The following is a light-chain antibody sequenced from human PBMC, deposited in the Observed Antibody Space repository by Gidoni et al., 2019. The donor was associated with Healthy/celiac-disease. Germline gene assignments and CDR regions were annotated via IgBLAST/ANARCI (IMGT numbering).Light chain of an antibody. J-gene: IGKJ4*01. CDR2: AAS. Sequence: DIQLTQSPSFLSASVGDRVTITCRASQGISSYLAWYQQTPGKAPKLLIYAASTLQSGVPSRFSGSGSGTEFTLTIISLQPEDFATYYCQQLNSYPPTFGGGTQVEIK. V-gene: IGKV1-9*01. CDR1: QGISSY. CDR3: QQLNSYPPT.